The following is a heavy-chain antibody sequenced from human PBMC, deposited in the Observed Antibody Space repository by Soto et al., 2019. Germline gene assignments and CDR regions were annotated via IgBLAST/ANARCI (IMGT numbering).Heavy chain of an antibody. D-gene: IGHD5-12*01. J-gene: IGHJ3*02. CDR1: GFTFSNYA. CDR2: ISGSGGST. CDR3: AKLARWGLQLPAFDI. Sequence: GSLRLSCAASGFTFSNYAMSWVRQAPGKGLEWVSAISGSGGSTYYADSVKGRFTISRDNSKNTLYLRMNSLRAEDTAVYYCAKLARWGLQLPAFDIWGQGTMVTVSS. V-gene: IGHV3-23*01.